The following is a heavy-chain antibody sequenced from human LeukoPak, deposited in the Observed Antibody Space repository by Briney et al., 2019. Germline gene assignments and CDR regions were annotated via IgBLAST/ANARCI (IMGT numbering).Heavy chain of an antibody. Sequence: SHTQSLTCALYPRSFTRYYWSWIRHPPGKRLEWIGEIKHIGSTSYNPSLKSRVTISVDTAKNQFSLKLSSVTAADTAVYYCARGRRIYDILTGYRRYYGMDVWGQGTTVTVSS. V-gene: IGHV4-34*01. CDR2: IKHIGST. J-gene: IGHJ6*02. D-gene: IGHD3-9*01. CDR3: ARGRRIYDILTGYRRYYGMDV. CDR1: PRSFTRYY.